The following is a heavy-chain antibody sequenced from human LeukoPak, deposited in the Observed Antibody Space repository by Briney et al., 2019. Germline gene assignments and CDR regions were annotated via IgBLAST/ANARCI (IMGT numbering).Heavy chain of an antibody. J-gene: IGHJ4*02. Sequence: PSETLSLTCTVSGGSISSYYWSWIRQPPGKGLEWIGYIYYSGSTNYNPSLKSRVTISVDTSKNQFSLKLSSVTAADTAVYYCARDRQYYDSSGYYYRIFDYWGQGTLVTVSS. V-gene: IGHV4-59*01. CDR3: ARDRQYYDSSGYYYRIFDY. CDR1: GGSISSYY. D-gene: IGHD3-22*01. CDR2: IYYSGST.